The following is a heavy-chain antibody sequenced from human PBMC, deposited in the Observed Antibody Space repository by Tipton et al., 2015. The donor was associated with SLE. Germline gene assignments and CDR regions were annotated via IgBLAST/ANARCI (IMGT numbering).Heavy chain of an antibody. Sequence: SLRLSCAASGFTFSSYAMSWVRQAPGKGLEWVAFIRYDGSNKYYADSVKGRFTISRDNSKNTLYLQMNSLTAEDTAVYYCARYRWDGWVLGYWGQGTLVTVSS. D-gene: IGHD3-16*01. CDR2: IRYDGSNK. CDR1: GFTFSSYA. CDR3: ARYRWDGWVLGY. V-gene: IGHV3-33*08. J-gene: IGHJ4*02.